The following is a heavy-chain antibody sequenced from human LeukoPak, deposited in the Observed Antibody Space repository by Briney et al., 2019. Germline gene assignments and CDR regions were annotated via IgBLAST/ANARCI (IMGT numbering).Heavy chain of an antibody. CDR2: IYYNGSS. Sequence: WVSQAPGKGLERIGNIYYNGSSYYNPSLESRVTIYVDTSKNQFSLKLSSVTAEDTAVFYCARLPRGGSSYGPPDVWGQGTAVTVSS. V-gene: IGHV4-39*01. CDR3: ARLPRGGSSYGPPDV. D-gene: IGHD5-18*01. J-gene: IGHJ6*02.